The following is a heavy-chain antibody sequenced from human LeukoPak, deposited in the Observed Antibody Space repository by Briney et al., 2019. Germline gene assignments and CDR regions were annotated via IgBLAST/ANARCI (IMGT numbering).Heavy chain of an antibody. V-gene: IGHV4-38-2*02. Sequence: SETLSLTCTVSGYSISSGYYWGWIRQPPGKGLEWIGYIYTSGSTNYNPSLKSRVTISVDTSKNQFSLKLSSVTAADTAVYYRARLPSMFGRYYYYYMDVWGKGTTVTVSS. J-gene: IGHJ6*03. CDR3: ARLPSMFGRYYYYYMDV. CDR1: GYSISSGYY. D-gene: IGHD3-10*02. CDR2: IYTSGST.